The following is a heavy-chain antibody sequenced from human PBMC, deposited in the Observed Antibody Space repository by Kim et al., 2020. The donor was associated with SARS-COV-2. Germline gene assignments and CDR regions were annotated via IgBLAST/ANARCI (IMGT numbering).Heavy chain of an antibody. CDR1: GYTFTSYY. CDR3: ARGGRREDYYDSSGYYLFWSGRALGTDSAGSASAPPPYPLVTCENSPSDTSRVAVGYRAQH. J-gene: IGHJ1*01. CDR2: INPSGGST. Sequence: ASVKVSCKASGYTFTSYYMHWVRQAPGQGLEWMGIINPSGGSTSYAQKFQGRVTMTRDTTTSTVYMELSSLRSEDTAVYYCARGGRREDYYDSSGYYLFWSGRALGTDSAGSASAPPPYPLVTCENSPSDTSRVAVGYRAQH. V-gene: IGHV1-46*01. D-gene: IGHD3-22*01.